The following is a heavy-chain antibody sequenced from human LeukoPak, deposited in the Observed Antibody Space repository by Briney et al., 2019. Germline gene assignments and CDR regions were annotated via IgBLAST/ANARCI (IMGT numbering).Heavy chain of an antibody. Sequence: SQTLSLTCTVSGGSISSGSYYWSWIRQPAGKGLEWIGHIYTSGSTNYNPSLKSRVTISVDTSKNQFSLKLSSVTAADTAVYYCARLCGGDAQEVVCYWGQGTLVTVSS. V-gene: IGHV4-61*09. CDR1: GGSISSGSYY. J-gene: IGHJ4*02. CDR3: ARLCGGDAQEVVCY. CDR2: IYTSGST. D-gene: IGHD2-21*02.